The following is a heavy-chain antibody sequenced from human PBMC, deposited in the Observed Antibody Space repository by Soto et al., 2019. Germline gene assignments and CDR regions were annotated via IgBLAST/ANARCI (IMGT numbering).Heavy chain of an antibody. D-gene: IGHD6-13*01. V-gene: IGHV3-23*01. CDR1: GFTFSSYA. CDR3: AKEAAAGPESYYYYGMDV. J-gene: IGHJ6*02. Sequence: EVQLLESGGGLVQPGGSLRLSCAASGFTFSSYAMSWVRQAPGKGLEWGSAISGSGGSTYYADSVKGRFTISRDNSKNTLYLQMNSLRAEDTAVYYCAKEAAAGPESYYYYGMDVWGQGTTVTVSS. CDR2: ISGSGGST.